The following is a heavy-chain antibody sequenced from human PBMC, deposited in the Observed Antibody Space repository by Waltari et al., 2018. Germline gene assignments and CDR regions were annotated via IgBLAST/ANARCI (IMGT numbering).Heavy chain of an antibody. Sequence: QVQLVQSGAEVKKPGASVKVSCKDSGYTFTGYYMHWVRQAPGQGLEWMGWINPNSGGTKDAQKFQGRVTMTRDTSVSTAYMELVGLGSYDTAVYYCAREPFDDFWSGYYYYGMDVWCQGTTVTVSS. CDR2: INPNSGGT. D-gene: IGHD3-3*01. V-gene: IGHV1-2*02. CDR1: GYTFTGYY. CDR3: AREPFDDFWSGYYYYGMDV. J-gene: IGHJ6*02.